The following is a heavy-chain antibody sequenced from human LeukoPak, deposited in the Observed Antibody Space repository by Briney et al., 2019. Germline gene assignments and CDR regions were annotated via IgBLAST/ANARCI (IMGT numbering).Heavy chain of an antibody. Sequence: SETLSLTCGASGGSIRSTNWWSWVRQPPGQGLEWIGEISLSGQTNYSPSLNGRVTMSLDESRNQLSLNLTSVTAADTAIYYCSRESGAFCPFGYWGQGTLVIVPP. J-gene: IGHJ4*02. V-gene: IGHV4/OR15-8*02. CDR1: GGSIRSTNW. D-gene: IGHD1-26*01. CDR2: ISLSGQT. CDR3: SRESGAFCPFGY.